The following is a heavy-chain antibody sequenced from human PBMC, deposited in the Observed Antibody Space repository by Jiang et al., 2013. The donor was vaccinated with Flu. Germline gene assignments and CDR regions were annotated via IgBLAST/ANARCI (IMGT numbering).Heavy chain of an antibody. Sequence: EWMGGFDPEDGETIYAQKFQGRVTMTEDTSTDTAYMELSSLRSEDTAVYYCATPPLWFGERSQSYYYYGMDVWGQGTTVTVSS. CDR2: FDPEDGET. CDR3: ATPPLWFGERSQSYYYYGMDV. V-gene: IGHV1-24*01. J-gene: IGHJ6*02. D-gene: IGHD3-10*01.